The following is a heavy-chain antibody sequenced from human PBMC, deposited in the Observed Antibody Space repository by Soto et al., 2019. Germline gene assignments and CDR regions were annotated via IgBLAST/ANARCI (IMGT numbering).Heavy chain of an antibody. Sequence: GASVKVSCKASGGTFSSYAISWVRQAPGQGLEWMGGIIPIFGTANYAQKFQGRVTITADESTSTAYMELSSLRSEDTAVYYCARTGNIGTTGTTLFSGGMDVWGQGTTVTVSS. CDR2: IIPIFGTA. CDR3: ARTGNIGTTGTTLFSGGMDV. V-gene: IGHV1-69*13. CDR1: GGTFSSYA. D-gene: IGHD1-1*01. J-gene: IGHJ6*02.